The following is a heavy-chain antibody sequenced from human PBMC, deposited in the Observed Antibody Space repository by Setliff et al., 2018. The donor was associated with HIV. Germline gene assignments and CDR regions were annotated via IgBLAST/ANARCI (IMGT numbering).Heavy chain of an antibody. J-gene: IGHJ3*02. CDR1: GYSFSTYW. V-gene: IGHV5-51*01. CDR3: ARGGLGAGFDAFDI. D-gene: IGHD6-19*01. Sequence: GESLKISCQGSGYSFSTYWIGWVRQMPGKGLEWMGIMYPGTSTTKYSPSFQGQVTISADKSISTAYLRWSSLKASDTAMYYCARGGLGAGFDAFDIWGQGTMVTVSS. CDR2: MYPGTSTT.